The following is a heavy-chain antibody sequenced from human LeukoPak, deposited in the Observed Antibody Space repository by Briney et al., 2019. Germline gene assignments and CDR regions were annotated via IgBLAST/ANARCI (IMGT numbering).Heavy chain of an antibody. CDR3: ARDLGSSSWYLDAFDI. CDR2: ISYDGSDK. CDR1: GFGFSGYA. V-gene: IGHV3-30-3*01. Sequence: GGSLRLSCAASGFGFSGYAMHWVRQAPGKGLEWLAVISYDGSDKRYADSVRGRFTISRDNSKNTLYLQIDSLTAADTAVYYCARDLGSSSWYLDAFDIWGQGTMVTVSS. D-gene: IGHD6-13*01. J-gene: IGHJ3*02.